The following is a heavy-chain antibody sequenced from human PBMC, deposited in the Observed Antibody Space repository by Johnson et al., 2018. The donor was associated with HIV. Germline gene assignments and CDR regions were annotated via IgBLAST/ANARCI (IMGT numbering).Heavy chain of an antibody. V-gene: IGHV3-15*01. CDR3: TTDPKGFGIVNDAFDI. D-gene: IGHD2/OR15-2a*01. J-gene: IGHJ3*02. CDR2: VKSKTDGGTT. CDR1: GFTFSNAW. Sequence: VQLMESGGGVVRPGGSLSLSCAASGFTFSNAWMSWVRQAPGKGLEWVGRVKSKTDGGTTDYAAPVKGRFTISRDDSKNTLYLQMNSLETEDTAVYYCTTDPKGFGIVNDAFDIWGQGTMVTVSS.